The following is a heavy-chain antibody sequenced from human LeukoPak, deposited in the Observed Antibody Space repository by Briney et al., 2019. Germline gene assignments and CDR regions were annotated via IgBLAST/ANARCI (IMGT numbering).Heavy chain of an antibody. J-gene: IGHJ4*02. CDR3: ARADSGGYYVAYWY. V-gene: IGHV1-18*01. D-gene: IGHD3-22*01. Sequence: APVKVSCEASGYTFTGYGIIWVRQAPGQGLEWLGWISAYKGSTKYPQMFQGRVTVTTDTSTSTAYMELRSLRSDDTAVYYCARADSGGYYVAYWYWGQGTLVTVSS. CDR2: ISAYKGST. CDR1: GYTFTGYG.